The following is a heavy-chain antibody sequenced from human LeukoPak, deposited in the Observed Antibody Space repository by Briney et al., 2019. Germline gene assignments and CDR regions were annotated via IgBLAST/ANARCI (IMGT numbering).Heavy chain of an antibody. Sequence: ASVKVSCKASGGTFSSYAISWVRQAPGQGLEWMGGIIPIFGTANYAQKFQGRVTITADKSTSTAYMELSSLRSGDTAVYYCARVHGGGSWLYWYFDLWGRGTLVTVSS. CDR2: IIPIFGTA. CDR3: ARVHGGGSWLYWYFDL. CDR1: GGTFSSYA. J-gene: IGHJ2*01. D-gene: IGHD6-13*01. V-gene: IGHV1-69*06.